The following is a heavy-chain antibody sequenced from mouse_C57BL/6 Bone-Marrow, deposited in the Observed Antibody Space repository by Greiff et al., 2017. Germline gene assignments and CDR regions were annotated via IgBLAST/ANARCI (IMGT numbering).Heavy chain of an antibody. V-gene: IGHV5-6*01. CDR2: ISSGGSYT. CDR3: ARHYYSKAMDY. J-gene: IGHJ4*01. CDR1: GFTFSSYG. D-gene: IGHD2-5*01. Sequence: EVKLMESGGDLVKPGGSLKLSCAASGFTFSSYGMSWVRQTPDKRLEWVATISSGGSYTYYPDSVKGRFTISRDNAKNTLYLQMSSLKSEDTAMYYCARHYYSKAMDYWGQGTSVTVSS.